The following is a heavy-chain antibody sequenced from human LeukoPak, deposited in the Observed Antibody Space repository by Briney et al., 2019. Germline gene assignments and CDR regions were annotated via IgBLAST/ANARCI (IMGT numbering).Heavy chain of an antibody. V-gene: IGHV3-30*04. J-gene: IGHJ4*02. CDR3: AREGQDTMIVVVIPFDY. CDR2: ISYDGSNK. D-gene: IGHD3-22*01. CDR1: GFTFSSYA. Sequence: PGRSLRLSCAASGFTFSSYAMHWVRQAPGKGLEWVAVISYDGSNKYYADSVKGRFTISRDNSKNTLYLQMNSLRAEATAVYYCAREGQDTMIVVVIPFDYWGQGTLVTVSS.